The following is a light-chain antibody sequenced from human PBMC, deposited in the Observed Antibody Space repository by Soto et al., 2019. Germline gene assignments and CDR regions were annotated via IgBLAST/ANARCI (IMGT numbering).Light chain of an antibody. J-gene: IGKJ5*01. Sequence: VLTQSPAPLSLSPGERATLSCRASQSVSRYLAWYQQKPGQAPRLLIYDASNRATGIPARFSGSGSGTDFTLTISSLEPEDFAVYYCQKRSNWPPITFGQGTRLEIK. CDR2: DAS. CDR1: QSVSRY. CDR3: QKRSNWPPIT. V-gene: IGKV3-11*01.